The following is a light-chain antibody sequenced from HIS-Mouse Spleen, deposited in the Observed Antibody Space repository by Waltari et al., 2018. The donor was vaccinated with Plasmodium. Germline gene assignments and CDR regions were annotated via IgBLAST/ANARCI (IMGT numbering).Light chain of an antibody. CDR3: NSRDSSGNHQV. CDR2: GKN. Sequence: SSELTQDPAVSVALGQTVRITCQGDSLRSYYASWYPQKPGQAPVLVIYGKNNRPSWIPDRFGGYSSGNTASLTITGAQAEDEADYYCNSRDSSGNHQVFGGGTKLTVL. V-gene: IGLV3-19*01. CDR1: SLRSYY. J-gene: IGLJ3*02.